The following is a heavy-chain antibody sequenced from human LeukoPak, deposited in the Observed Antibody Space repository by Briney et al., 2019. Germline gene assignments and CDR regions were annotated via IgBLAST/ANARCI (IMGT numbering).Heavy chain of an antibody. CDR2: INPSGSSA. CDR1: GYTFTTYY. V-gene: IGHV1-46*01. D-gene: IGHD1-26*01. J-gene: IGHJ5*02. Sequence: GASVRVSCKASGYTFTTYYIHWVRQAPGQGLEWMGFINPSGSSAAYAQKFQGRLTMTRDMFTSTDYMELTSLTSDGTAVYYCARDNSVGETAWWFDPWGQGTLVTVSS. CDR3: ARDNSVGETAWWFDP.